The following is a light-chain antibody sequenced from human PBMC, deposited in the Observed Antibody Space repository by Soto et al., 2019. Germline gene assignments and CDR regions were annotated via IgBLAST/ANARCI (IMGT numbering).Light chain of an antibody. J-gene: IGKJ2*01. CDR2: GAS. CDR1: QSVYTNY. V-gene: IGKV3-20*01. Sequence: EIVLTQSPGTLSSSPGERATLSCRASQSVYTNYLAWYQQISGQAPRLLIYGASRRATGIPDRFSGSGSGTDFTLTISRLEPEDFALYYYKHYGSSPPVYTFGQGTKLEIK. CDR3: KHYGSSPPVYT.